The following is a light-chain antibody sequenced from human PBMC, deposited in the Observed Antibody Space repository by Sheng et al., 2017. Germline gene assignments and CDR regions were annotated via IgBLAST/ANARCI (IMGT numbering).Light chain of an antibody. V-gene: IGKV4-1*01. CDR2: WAS. CDR1: QSVLYMSNDKNY. CDR3: LQHKRYPRT. J-gene: IGKJ1*01. Sequence: DIVMTQSPDSLALSLGERATINCRSSQSVLYMSNDKNYLAWYQQKPGQPPKLIIYWASTRESGVPDRISGGGSGTEFTLTISSLQPEDFATYYCLQHKRYPRTFGQGTKVE.